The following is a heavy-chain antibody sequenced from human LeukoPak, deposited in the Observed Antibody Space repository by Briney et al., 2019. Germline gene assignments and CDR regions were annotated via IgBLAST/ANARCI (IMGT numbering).Heavy chain of an antibody. CDR2: IYYSGST. Sequence: SETLSLTCTVSGGSISSYYWSWIRQPPGKGLEWIGYIYYSGSTNYNPSLKSRVTISVDTSKNQFSLKLSSVTAADTAVYYCARTIAAASHYFDYWGQGTLVTVSS. V-gene: IGHV4-59*01. D-gene: IGHD6-13*01. CDR1: GGSISSYY. J-gene: IGHJ4*02. CDR3: ARTIAAASHYFDY.